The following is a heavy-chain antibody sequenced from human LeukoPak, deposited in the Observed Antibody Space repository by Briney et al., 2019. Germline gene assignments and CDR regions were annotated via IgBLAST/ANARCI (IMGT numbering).Heavy chain of an antibody. Sequence: SVKVSCKASGGTFSSYAISWVRQAPGQGLEWMGGIIPIFGTANYAQKFQGGVTITTDESTSTAYMELSSLRSEDTAVYYCARARDYCSGGSCGPYYFDYWGQRTLVTVSS. J-gene: IGHJ4*02. CDR2: IIPIFGTA. D-gene: IGHD2-15*01. V-gene: IGHV1-69*05. CDR3: ARARDYCSGGSCGPYYFDY. CDR1: GGTFSSYA.